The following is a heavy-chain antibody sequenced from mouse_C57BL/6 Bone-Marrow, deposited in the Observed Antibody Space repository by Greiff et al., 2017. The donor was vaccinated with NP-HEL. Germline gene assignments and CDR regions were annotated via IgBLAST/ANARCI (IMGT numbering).Heavy chain of an antibody. Sequence: VMLVESGAELARPGASVKLSCKASGYTFTSYGISWVKQRTGQGLEWIGEIYPRSGNTYYNEKFKGKATLTADKSSSTAYMELRSLTSEDSAVYFCARGDSNYGFAYWGQGTLVTVSA. CDR2: IYPRSGNT. V-gene: IGHV1-81*01. D-gene: IGHD2-5*01. CDR3: ARGDSNYGFAY. CDR1: GYTFTSYG. J-gene: IGHJ3*01.